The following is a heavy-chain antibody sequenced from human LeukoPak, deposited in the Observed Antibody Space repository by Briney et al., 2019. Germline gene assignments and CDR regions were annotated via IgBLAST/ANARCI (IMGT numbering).Heavy chain of an antibody. D-gene: IGHD2-2*01. J-gene: IGHJ3*02. CDR2: IIPIFGTA. Sequence: GASVKVSCKASGGTFSSYAISWVRQAPGQGLEWMGRIIPIFGTANYAQKFQGRVTITTDESTSTAYMELSSLRSEGSAVYDCETDNVVVPASNDPFDTWGQGKTVTVSS. CDR1: GGTFSSYA. V-gene: IGHV1-69*05. CDR3: ETDNVVVPASNDPFDT.